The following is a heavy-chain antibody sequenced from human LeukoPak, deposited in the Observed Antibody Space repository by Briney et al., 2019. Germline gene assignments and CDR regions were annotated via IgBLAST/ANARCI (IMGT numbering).Heavy chain of an antibody. Sequence: PGGSLRLSCAASGFTFSSYSMNWVRQVPGKGLEWVSSISSSSSYIYYADSVKGRFTISRDNAKNSLYLQMNSLRAEDTAVYYCATEIAVAGFDYWGQGTLVTVSS. CDR2: ISSSSSYI. CDR3: ATEIAVAGFDY. CDR1: GFTFSSYS. V-gene: IGHV3-21*01. D-gene: IGHD6-19*01. J-gene: IGHJ4*02.